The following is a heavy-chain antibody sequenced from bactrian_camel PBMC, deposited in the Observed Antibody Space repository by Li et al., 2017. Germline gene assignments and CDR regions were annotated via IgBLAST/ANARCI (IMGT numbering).Heavy chain of an antibody. V-gene: IGHV3S1*01. J-gene: IGHJ4*01. Sequence: HVQLVESGGALVQPGGSLTLSCAASGFTFSNNWMHWVRQAPGKGLEWVSTIYTGDGRTKSADSVKGRFTMSRDNAKNMLYLQMNNLKSEDTALYYCAKALGGGNYYTGEYNYWGQGTQVTVS. CDR2: IYTGDGRT. D-gene: IGHD2*01. CDR1: GFTFSNNW. CDR3: AKALGGGNYYTGEYNY.